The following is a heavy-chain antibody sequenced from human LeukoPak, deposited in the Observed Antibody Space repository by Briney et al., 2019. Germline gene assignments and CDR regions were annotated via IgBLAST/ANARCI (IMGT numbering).Heavy chain of an antibody. V-gene: IGHV6-1*01. CDR1: GDSVSSNTAA. Sequence: SQTLSLTCAISGDSVSSNTAARNWIRQYPSRGLEWRGRTYYRSKWYNDYAVSVKSRITINPDTSKNQFSPHLNSVTPEDTAVYYCARDLAAGAAGVTGPFESWGQGNLVTVSS. CDR2: TYYRSKWYN. J-gene: IGHJ4*02. CDR3: ARDLAAGAAGVTGPFES. D-gene: IGHD6-13*01.